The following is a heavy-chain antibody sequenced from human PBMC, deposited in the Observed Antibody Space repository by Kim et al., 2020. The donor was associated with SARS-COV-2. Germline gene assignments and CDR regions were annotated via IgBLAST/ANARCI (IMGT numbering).Heavy chain of an antibody. Sequence: ASVKVSCKASGYTFTSYAMHWVRQAPGQRLEWMGWINAGNGNTKYSQKFQGRVTITRDTSASTAYMELSSLRSEDTAVYYCARDSPHITYYYDSKIAEGGWFDPWGQGTLVTVSS. J-gene: IGHJ5*02. CDR2: INAGNGNT. CDR3: ARDSPHITYYYDSKIAEGGWFDP. V-gene: IGHV1-3*01. CDR1: GYTFTSYA. D-gene: IGHD3-22*01.